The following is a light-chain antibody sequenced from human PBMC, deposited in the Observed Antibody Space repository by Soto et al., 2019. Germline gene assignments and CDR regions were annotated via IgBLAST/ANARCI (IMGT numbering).Light chain of an antibody. Sequence: DIQMTQSPSTLSASVGDRVTITCRASQRISNWLVWYQQKPGKAPNLLIFDASSLESGVPSRFSGSGSGAEFTLTISSLQPDEFATYYCQQYNSYPLTFGGGTKVEIK. CDR3: QQYNSYPLT. CDR2: DAS. V-gene: IGKV1-5*01. CDR1: QRISNW. J-gene: IGKJ4*01.